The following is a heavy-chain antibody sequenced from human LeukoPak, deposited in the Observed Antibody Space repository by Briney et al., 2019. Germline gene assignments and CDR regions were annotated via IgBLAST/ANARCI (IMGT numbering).Heavy chain of an antibody. CDR2: FYRGGST. D-gene: IGHD6-19*01. CDR3: ARTYSSGWSVAYYFDS. J-gene: IGHJ4*02. Sequence: GGSLRLSCAASGLTVSSNYMSWVRQAPGKGLEWVSIFYRGGSTYYADSVKGRFTISRDNYKNTVYLQLNSLRAEDTAVYYYARTYSSGWSVAYYFDSWGQGTLVTVSS. CDR1: GLTVSSNY. V-gene: IGHV3-53*01.